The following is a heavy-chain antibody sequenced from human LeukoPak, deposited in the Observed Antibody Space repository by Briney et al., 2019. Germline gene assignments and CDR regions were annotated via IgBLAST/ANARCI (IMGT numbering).Heavy chain of an antibody. CDR2: INHSGST. Sequence: SETLSLTCAVYGGSFSGYYWSWIRQPPGKGLEWIGEINHSGSTNYNPSLKSRVTISVDTSKNQFSLKLSSVTAADTAVHYCARGSRVVKGNNWFDPWGQGTLVTVSS. J-gene: IGHJ5*02. CDR3: ARGSRVVKGNNWFDP. V-gene: IGHV4-34*01. D-gene: IGHD3-22*01. CDR1: GGSFSGYY.